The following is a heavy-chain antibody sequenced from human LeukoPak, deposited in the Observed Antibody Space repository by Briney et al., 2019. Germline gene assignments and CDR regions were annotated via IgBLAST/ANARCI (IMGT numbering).Heavy chain of an antibody. J-gene: IGHJ3*02. CDR2: IYTSGST. Sequence: SQALSRTCTVSGGSISSGSYFWSWIRQPAGKGLEWIGRIYTSGSTKYNPSLKSRVTISVDTSRNQFSLKLSSVTAADTAVYYCAGYYDSSGPMGHRIWGQGTMVTVSS. CDR3: AGYYDSSGPMGHRI. CDR1: GGSISSGSYF. D-gene: IGHD3-22*01. V-gene: IGHV4-61*02.